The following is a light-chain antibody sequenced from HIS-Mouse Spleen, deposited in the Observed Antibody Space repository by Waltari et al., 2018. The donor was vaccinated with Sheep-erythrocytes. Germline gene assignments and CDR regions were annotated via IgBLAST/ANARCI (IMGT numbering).Light chain of an antibody. CDR1: QSVLYSSNNKNY. CDR2: WAS. J-gene: IGKJ4*01. CDR3: QQYYSTLLT. Sequence: DIVMTQSPDSLAVSLGERATINCKSSQSVLYSSNNKNYLAWYQQKPGQPPKLLIYWASTRESGVPDRFSGSGSGTDFTFTISSLQAEDVAVYYCQQYYSTLLTFGGGTKVEIK. V-gene: IGKV4-1*01.